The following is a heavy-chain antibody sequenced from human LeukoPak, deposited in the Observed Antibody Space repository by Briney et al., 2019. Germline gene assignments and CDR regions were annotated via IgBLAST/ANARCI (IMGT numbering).Heavy chain of an antibody. CDR3: ARGRNYDFWSGYYDY. V-gene: IGHV1-2*02. Sequence: ASVKVSCKASGYTFTGYYMHWVRQAPGQGLEWMGWINPNSDGTNYAQKFQGRVTMTRDTSISTAYMELSRLRSDDTAVYYCARGRNYDFWSGYYDYWGQGTLVTVSS. CDR1: GYTFTGYY. D-gene: IGHD3-3*01. J-gene: IGHJ4*02. CDR2: INPNSDGT.